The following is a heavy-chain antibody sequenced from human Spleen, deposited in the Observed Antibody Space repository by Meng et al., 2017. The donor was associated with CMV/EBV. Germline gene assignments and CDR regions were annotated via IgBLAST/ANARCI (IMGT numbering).Heavy chain of an antibody. CDR2: ISSNGRFI. D-gene: IGHD6-6*01. Sequence: SLKISCEVSGITFDEYAMHWVRQVPGKGLEWVSHISSNGRFIGYADSVQGRFTISRDNAKNSLYLQMNSLRAEDTAIYYCARRLGSSSSFGMDVWGQGTTVTVSS. CDR1: GITFDEYA. J-gene: IGHJ6*02. CDR3: ARRLGSSSSFGMDV. V-gene: IGHV3-9*01.